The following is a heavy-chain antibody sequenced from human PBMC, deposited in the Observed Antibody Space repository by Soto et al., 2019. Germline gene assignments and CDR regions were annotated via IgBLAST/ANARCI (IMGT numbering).Heavy chain of an antibody. CDR2: ISGNGGST. CDR1: GVIFSNYA. D-gene: IGHD3-10*01. J-gene: IGHJ4*02. V-gene: IGHV3-23*01. CDR3: ATLWDYYGSGPYRPFDY. Sequence: PGGSLRLSCTASGVIFSNYAMNWVRQGPGKGLEWVSAISGNGGSTKYADSVKGRFTISRDNSKNTLYLQMNSLRAEDTAVYYCATLWDYYGSGPYRPFDYWGQGTLVTVSS.